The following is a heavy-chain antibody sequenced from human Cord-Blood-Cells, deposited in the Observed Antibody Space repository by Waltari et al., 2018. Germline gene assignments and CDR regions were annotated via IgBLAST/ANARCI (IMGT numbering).Heavy chain of an antibody. CDR1: GFTFSSYA. V-gene: IGHV3-23*01. CDR3: AKAYDYSNYVFAC. CDR2: ISGSGGST. D-gene: IGHD4-4*01. Sequence: EVQLLESGGGLVQPGGSLRLSCVASGFTFSSYAMSWVRKAPGKGLERASAISGSGGSTYYADSVKGRFTISRDNPQTSLYLQMSSLRAEDTAVYYCAKAYDYSNYVFACWGQGTLVTVSS. J-gene: IGHJ4*02.